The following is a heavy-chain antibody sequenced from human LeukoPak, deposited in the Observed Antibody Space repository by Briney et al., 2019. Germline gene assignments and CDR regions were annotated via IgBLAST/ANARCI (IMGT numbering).Heavy chain of an antibody. D-gene: IGHD3-22*01. CDR3: ARTTYYYDSSGYFTFDY. CDR1: GCSISSGDYY. J-gene: IGHJ4*02. Sequence: SQTLSLTCTVSGCSISSGDYYWSWIRQPPGKGLEWIGYIYYSGSTYYNPSLKSRVTISVDTSKNQFSLKLSSVTAADTAVYYCARTTYYYDSSGYFTFDYWGQGTLVTVSS. CDR2: IYYSGST. V-gene: IGHV4-30-4*08.